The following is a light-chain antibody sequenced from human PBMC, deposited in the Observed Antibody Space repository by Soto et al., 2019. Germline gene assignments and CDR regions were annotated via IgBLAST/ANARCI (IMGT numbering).Light chain of an antibody. CDR2: AAS. CDR1: QGISSW. J-gene: IGKJ5*01. Sequence: DIQMTQSPSSVSASVGDRVTITCRASQGISSWLAWYQQKPGKAPKLLIYAASSLQSGLPSSFSDSGSGTNFPLTISSLQPEEFAIYYCPQANRFPITCGQGTRLEIK. V-gene: IGKV1-12*01. CDR3: PQANRFPIT.